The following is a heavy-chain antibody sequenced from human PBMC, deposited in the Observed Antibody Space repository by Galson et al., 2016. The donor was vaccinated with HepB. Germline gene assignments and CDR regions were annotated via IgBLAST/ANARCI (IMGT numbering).Heavy chain of an antibody. CDR1: GFTFTSNW. J-gene: IGHJ6*02. Sequence: SLRLSCAASGFTFTSNWMNWVRQAPGKGLEWVASINRDGDEKYYVDFVKGRFTISRDNAKNSLYLQMNSLRVEDTAVYYFARGTGMDGWGQGTTVTVSS. CDR2: INRDGDEK. CDR3: ARGTGMDG. V-gene: IGHV3-7*01.